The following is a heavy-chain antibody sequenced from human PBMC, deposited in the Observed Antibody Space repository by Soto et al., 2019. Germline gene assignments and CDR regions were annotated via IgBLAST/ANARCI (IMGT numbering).Heavy chain of an antibody. Sequence: PSQTLSLTFAISGDNISSNSSAWNWIRQSPSRGLEWLGRTYYRSRWSSDYAESVKGRITINPDTSKNQFSLLLNSVTPEDTAVYFCARRIALGGSNWFDPWGPGPKVTVST. D-gene: IGHD6-13*01. CDR3: ARRIALGGSNWFDP. V-gene: IGHV6-1*01. CDR1: GDNISSNSSA. J-gene: IGHJ5*02. CDR2: TYYRSRWSS.